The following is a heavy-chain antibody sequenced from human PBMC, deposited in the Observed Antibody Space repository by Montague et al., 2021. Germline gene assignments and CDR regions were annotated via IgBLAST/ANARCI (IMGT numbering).Heavy chain of an antibody. CDR3: ARERDRYYYMDI. Sequence: SETLSLTCTVSRSLINSDYYWGWIRQPLGKGLEWMGSVSHGGRTYYNPSLKSRVTISVDTSNNHFSLKLSSVTASDTAMYYCARERDRYYYMDIWGKGTTITVSS. V-gene: IGHV4-38-2*02. CDR2: VSHGGRT. CDR1: RSLINSDYY. J-gene: IGHJ6*03.